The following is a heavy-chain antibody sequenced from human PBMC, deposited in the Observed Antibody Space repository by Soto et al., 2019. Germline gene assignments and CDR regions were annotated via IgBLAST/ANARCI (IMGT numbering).Heavy chain of an antibody. Sequence: PGGSLRLSCAASGFTFSSYDMHWVRQATGKGLEWVSAIGTAGDTYYPGSVKGRFTISRENAKNSLYLQMNSLRAEDTAVYYCARERSNTAMVNQLNYGMDVWGQGTTVTVSS. CDR3: ARERSNTAMVNQLNYGMDV. CDR2: IGTAGDT. J-gene: IGHJ6*02. V-gene: IGHV3-13*01. D-gene: IGHD5-18*01. CDR1: GFTFSSYD.